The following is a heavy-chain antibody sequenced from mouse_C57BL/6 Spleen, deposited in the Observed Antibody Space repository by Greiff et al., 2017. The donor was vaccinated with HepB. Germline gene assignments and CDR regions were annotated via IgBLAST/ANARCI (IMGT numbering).Heavy chain of an antibody. CDR2: INPSNGGT. Sequence: QVQLQQPGTELVKPGASVMLSCKASGYTFTSYWMHWVKQRPGQGLEWIGNINPSNGGTNYNEKFKSKATLTVDKSSSTAYMQLSSLTSEDSAVYYCARGGLRYYAMDYWGQGTSVTVSS. J-gene: IGHJ4*01. CDR3: ARGGLRYYAMDY. CDR1: GYTFTSYW. D-gene: IGHD2-4*01. V-gene: IGHV1-53*01.